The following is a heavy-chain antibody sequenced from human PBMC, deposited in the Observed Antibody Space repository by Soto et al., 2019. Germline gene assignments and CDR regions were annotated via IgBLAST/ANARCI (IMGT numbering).Heavy chain of an antibody. V-gene: IGHV4-34*01. J-gene: IGHJ4*02. Sequence: QVQLQQWGAGLLKPSDTLSLTCVVLRGPLSNYFYSWIRQSPGKGLEWIAEINHSGSTNYNPSLKSRVTISVDTSKNQFSLKLSSVTAADTGVYYCARVSRSRHSGYQPWGQGTLVTVSS. CDR2: INHSGST. CDR1: RGPLSNYF. D-gene: IGHD5-12*01. CDR3: ARVSRSRHSGYQP.